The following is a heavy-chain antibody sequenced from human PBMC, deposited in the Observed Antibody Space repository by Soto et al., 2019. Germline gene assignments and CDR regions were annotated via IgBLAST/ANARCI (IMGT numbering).Heavy chain of an antibody. D-gene: IGHD3-22*01. CDR2: IGAYNGHT. CDR1: GYTFTNSG. Sequence: GAPVKVSCKASGYTFTNSGISWVREAPGQGLEWMGWIGAYNGHTKYAQKLQGRVTMTTDTSTSTAYMELRSLKSDDTAVYYCAREDYYDSSGYLPVRYYFGMDVWGQGTTVTVSS. CDR3: AREDYYDSSGYLPVRYYFGMDV. V-gene: IGHV1-18*01. J-gene: IGHJ6*02.